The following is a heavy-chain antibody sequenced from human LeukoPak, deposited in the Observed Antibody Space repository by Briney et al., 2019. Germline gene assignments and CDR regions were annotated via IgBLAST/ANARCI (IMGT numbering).Heavy chain of an antibody. CDR2: IYTSGST. J-gene: IGHJ4*02. D-gene: IGHD1-14*01. V-gene: IGHV4-61*02. Sequence: SQTLSLTCTVSGGSISSGSYYWSWIRQPAGKGLEWIGRIYTSGSTNYNPSLKSRVTISVDTSKNQFSLKLSSVTAADTAVYYCAKPARTDYTDYWGQGTLVTVSS. CDR3: AKPARTDYTDY. CDR1: GGSISSGSYY.